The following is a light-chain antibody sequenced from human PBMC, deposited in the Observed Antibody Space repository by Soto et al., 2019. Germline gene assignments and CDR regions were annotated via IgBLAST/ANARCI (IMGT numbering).Light chain of an antibody. V-gene: IGKV1-17*03. CDR3: LQHKSYPRT. J-gene: IGKJ1*01. Sequence: DIQMPQSPSDMSASVGDRVTITCRASQDISNFLVWFQQRPGKVPKRLMYSANRLESGVPSRFSGSGSGTEFTLTISSLQPEDFATYYCLQHKSYPRTFGQGTKVEIK. CDR2: SAN. CDR1: QDISNF.